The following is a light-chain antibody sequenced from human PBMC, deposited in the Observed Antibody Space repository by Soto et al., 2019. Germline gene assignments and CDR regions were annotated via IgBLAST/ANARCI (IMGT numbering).Light chain of an antibody. J-gene: IGLJ1*01. Sequence: QSALTQPASVSGSPGQSITISCTGTSSDVGGYNYVSWYQQHPGKAPKLMIYEVSNRPSGVSNRFSGSKSGNTASLTISGLQAEDEADYYCSSYTSSSTLSVFGIETKVTVL. CDR3: SSYTSSSTLSV. CDR1: SSDVGGYNY. CDR2: EVS. V-gene: IGLV2-14*01.